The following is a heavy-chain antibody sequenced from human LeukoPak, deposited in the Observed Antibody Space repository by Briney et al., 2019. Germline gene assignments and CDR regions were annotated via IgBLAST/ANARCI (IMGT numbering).Heavy chain of an antibody. CDR2: TSGSGGST. CDR3: AKDRAAPGAFDI. D-gene: IGHD3-10*01. J-gene: IGHJ3*02. CDR1: GFTFSSYA. V-gene: IGHV3-23*01. Sequence: GGSLRLSCAASGFTFSSYAMSWVRQAPGKGLEWVSATSGSGGSTYYADSVKGRFTISRDNSKNTLYLQMNSLRAEDTAVYYCAKDRAAPGAFDIWGQGTMVTVSS.